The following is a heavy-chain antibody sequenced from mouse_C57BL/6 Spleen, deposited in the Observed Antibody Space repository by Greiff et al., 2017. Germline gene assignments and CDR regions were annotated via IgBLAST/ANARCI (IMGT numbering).Heavy chain of an antibody. J-gene: IGHJ1*03. CDR1: GYSFTDYN. Sequence: EVKLVESGPELVKPGASVKISCKASGYSFTDYNMNWVKQSNGKSLEWIGVINPNYGTTSYNQKFKGKATLTVDQSSSTAYMQLNSLTSEDSAVYYCARERDYYGSRGFDVWGTGTTVTVSS. D-gene: IGHD1-1*01. V-gene: IGHV1-39*01. CDR2: INPNYGTT. CDR3: ARERDYYGSRGFDV.